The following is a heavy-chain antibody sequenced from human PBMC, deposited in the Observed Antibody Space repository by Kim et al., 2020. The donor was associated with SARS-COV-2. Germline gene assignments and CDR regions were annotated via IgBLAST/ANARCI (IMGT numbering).Heavy chain of an antibody. J-gene: IGHJ6*03. D-gene: IGHD3-3*01. CDR2: INTNTGNP. CDR1: GYTFTSYA. Sequence: ASVKVSCKASGYTFTSYAMNWVRQAPGQGLEWMGWINTNTGNPTYAQGFTGRFVFSLDTSVRTAYLQISSLKAEDTAVYYCARGPQGFWSGYYFYYYMDVWGKGTTVTVSS. CDR3: ARGPQGFWSGYYFYYYMDV. V-gene: IGHV7-4-1*02.